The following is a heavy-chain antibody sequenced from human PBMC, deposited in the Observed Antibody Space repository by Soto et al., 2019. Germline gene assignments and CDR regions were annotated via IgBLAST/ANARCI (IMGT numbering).Heavy chain of an antibody. Sequence: ASVKVSCKASGGTFSSYAISWVRQAPGQGLEWMGGIIPIFGTANYAQKFQGRVTITADESTSTAYMELSSLRSEDTAVYYCAGPITMVRGVIRLFDMDVWGQGTTVTVSS. V-gene: IGHV1-69*13. J-gene: IGHJ6*02. CDR1: GGTFSSYA. CDR2: IIPIFGTA. CDR3: AGPITMVRGVIRLFDMDV. D-gene: IGHD3-10*01.